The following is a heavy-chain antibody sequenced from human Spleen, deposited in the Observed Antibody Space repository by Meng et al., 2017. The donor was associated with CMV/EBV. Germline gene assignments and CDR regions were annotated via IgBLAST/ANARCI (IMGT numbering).Heavy chain of an antibody. D-gene: IGHD3-10*01. Sequence: GESLKISCAASGFTFSLYTMNWVRQAPGKGLEWVSYISGSGTTIYYADSVKGRFTISRDNAKNSLYLQMNSLRADDTAVYYCARVNYYGSGSHIDYWGQGTLVTVSS. CDR1: GFTFSLYT. J-gene: IGHJ4*02. CDR2: ISGSGTTI. V-gene: IGHV3-48*04. CDR3: ARVNYYGSGSHIDY.